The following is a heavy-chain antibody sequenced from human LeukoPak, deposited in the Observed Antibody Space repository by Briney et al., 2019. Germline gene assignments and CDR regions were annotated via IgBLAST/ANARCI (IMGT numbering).Heavy chain of an antibody. CDR3: AKSIYGSGTYIGVDY. V-gene: IGHV3-30*18. J-gene: IGHJ4*02. D-gene: IGHD3-10*01. CDR2: IGYDGSNK. Sequence: PGRSLRLSCAASGFSFSSYGIHWVRQAPGKGLEWVAVIGYDGSNKYYADSVKGRFTISRDYSENTLHLQMNSLRPEDTAVYYCAKSIYGSGTYIGVDYWGQGTLVTVSS. CDR1: GFSFSSYG.